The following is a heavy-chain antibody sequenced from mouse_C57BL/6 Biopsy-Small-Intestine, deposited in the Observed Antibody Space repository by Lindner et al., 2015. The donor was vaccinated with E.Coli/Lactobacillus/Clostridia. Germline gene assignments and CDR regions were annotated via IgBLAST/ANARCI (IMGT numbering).Heavy chain of an antibody. CDR1: GYAFSDYW. J-gene: IGHJ3*01. CDR3: AREDYGNSWFAY. CDR2: IYPGDDDT. Sequence: VQLQESRAELVKPGASVKISCKASGYAFSDYWMNWVKQRPGKGLEWIGQIYPGDDDTNYSGKFKGKATLTADKSSSTAYMQLSSLTSEDSAVYFCAREDYGNSWFAYWGQGTLVTVSA. V-gene: IGHV1-80*01. D-gene: IGHD2-1*01.